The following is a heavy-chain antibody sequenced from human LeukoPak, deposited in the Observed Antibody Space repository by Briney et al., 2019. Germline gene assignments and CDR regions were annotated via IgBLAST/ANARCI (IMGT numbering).Heavy chain of an antibody. Sequence: GGSLRLSCAGSGFTVSRSYMSWVRQAPGKGLEWVAMIKYDGIDKQYLDSVKGRFTISRDNAKNSVYLEMNSLRAEDTAMYYCVRNRGWLQFDNWGQGTLVTVSS. CDR3: VRNRGWLQFDN. D-gene: IGHD5-24*01. J-gene: IGHJ4*02. CDR1: GFTVSRSY. CDR2: IKYDGIDK. V-gene: IGHV3-7*01.